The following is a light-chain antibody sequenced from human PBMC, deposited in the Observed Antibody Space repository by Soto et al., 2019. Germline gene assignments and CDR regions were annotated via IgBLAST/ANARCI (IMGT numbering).Light chain of an antibody. V-gene: IGLV2-23*01. J-gene: IGLJ1*01. Sequence: QSVLTQPDSVSGSPGQSITICCTGTSXDVGSYNLVSWYQQHPGKAPKLMIYEGSKRPSGVSNRFSGSKSGNTASLTISGLQAEDEADYYCCSYAGSSTLYVFGTGTKVTVL. CDR2: EGS. CDR3: CSYAGSSTLYV. CDR1: SXDVGSYNL.